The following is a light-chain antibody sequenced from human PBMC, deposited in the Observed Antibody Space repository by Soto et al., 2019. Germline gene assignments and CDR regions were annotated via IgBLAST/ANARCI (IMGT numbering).Light chain of an antibody. CDR3: QSYDSSLSGSV. V-gene: IGLV1-40*01. CDR2: GNS. Sequence: QPVLTQPPSVSGAPGQRVTISCTGSSSNIGAGYDVHWYQQLPGTAPKLLIYGNSNRPSGVPDRFSGSKSGTSASLAITGLQDEDEADYYCQSYDSSLSGSVCGGGTKLTVL. J-gene: IGLJ2*01. CDR1: SSNIGAGYD.